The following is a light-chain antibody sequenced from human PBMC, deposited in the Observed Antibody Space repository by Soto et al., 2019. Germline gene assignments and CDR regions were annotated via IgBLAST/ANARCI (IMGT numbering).Light chain of an antibody. CDR1: QSVGSNY. CDR2: GAS. CDR3: QHYGRSPIT. Sequence: EIVLTQSPGTLSLSPGERATLSCRASQSVGSNYLAWYQQKPGQAPRVLIYGASSRATGIPDRFSGSGSGADFTLTISRLEPEDFAVYYCQHYGRSPITFGQGTRLEIK. V-gene: IGKV3-20*01. J-gene: IGKJ5*01.